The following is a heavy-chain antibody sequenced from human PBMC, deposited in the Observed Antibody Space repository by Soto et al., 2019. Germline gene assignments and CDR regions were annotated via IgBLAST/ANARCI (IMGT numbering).Heavy chain of an antibody. J-gene: IGHJ5*02. V-gene: IGHV1-3*01. CDR2: INAGNGNT. D-gene: IGHD1-20*01. CDR1: GYTFTSYA. Sequence: QVQLVQSGAEVKKPGASVKVSCKASGYTFTSYAMHWVRQAPGQRLEWMGWINAGNGNTKYSQKFQGRVTITRDTSASTAHMELSSLRSEDTAVYYCARKSYKGNWFDPWGQGTLVTVS. CDR3: ARKSYKGNWFDP.